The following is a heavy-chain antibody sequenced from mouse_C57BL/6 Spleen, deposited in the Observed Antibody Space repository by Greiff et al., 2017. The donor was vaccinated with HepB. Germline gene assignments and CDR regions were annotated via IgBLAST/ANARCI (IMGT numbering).Heavy chain of an antibody. Sequence: QVQLQQPGAELVKPGASVKLSCKASGYTFTSYWMQWVKQRPGQGLEWIGEIDPSDSYTNYNQKFKGKATLTVDTSSSTAYMQLSSLTSEDSAVYYGAPSTSYDYCAMDYWGQGTSVTVSS. CDR2: IDPSDSYT. V-gene: IGHV1-50*01. J-gene: IGHJ4*01. CDR1: GYTFTSYW. D-gene: IGHD2-10*02. CDR3: APSTSYDYCAMDY.